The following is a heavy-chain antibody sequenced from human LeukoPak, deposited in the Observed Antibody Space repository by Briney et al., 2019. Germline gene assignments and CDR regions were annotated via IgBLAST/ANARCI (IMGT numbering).Heavy chain of an antibody. D-gene: IGHD1-7*01. J-gene: IGHJ5*02. CDR3: ARDGELYNWFDP. CDR1: GFTFSSYG. V-gene: IGHV3-20*04. Sequence: GGSLRLSCAASGFTFSSYGMSWVRQAPGKGLEWVSGINWNGGSTGYADSVKGRFTISRDNAKNSLYLQMNSLRAEDTALYYCARDGELYNWFDPWGQGTLVTVSS. CDR2: INWNGGST.